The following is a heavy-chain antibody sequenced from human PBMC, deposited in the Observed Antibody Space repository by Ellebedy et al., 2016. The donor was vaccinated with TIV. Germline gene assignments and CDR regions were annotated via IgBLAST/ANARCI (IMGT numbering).Heavy chain of an antibody. D-gene: IGHD3-16*02. V-gene: IGHV3-64D*06. CDR3: LQDPNRYTSTY. Sequence: GESLKISXSASGFTFSNCALQWVRQAPGKGLEYVSAINSDGSKTYYTDSVKDRFTISRDNSKNTLYLQMSSLRAEDTAVYYRLQDPNRYTSTYWGQGTLVTVSS. J-gene: IGHJ4*02. CDR2: INSDGSKT. CDR1: GFTFSNCA.